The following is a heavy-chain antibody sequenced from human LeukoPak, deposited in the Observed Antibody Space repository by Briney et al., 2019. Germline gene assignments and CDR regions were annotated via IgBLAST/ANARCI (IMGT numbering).Heavy chain of an antibody. D-gene: IGHD3-22*01. J-gene: IGHJ4*02. CDR2: IQYDGSNK. CDR1: GFIFSSYG. Sequence: GGSLRLSCAASGFIFSSYGMHWVRQAPGKGLEWVAFIQYDGSNKYYADSVKGRVTISRDNSKNTLFLQMDSLRAEDTAVYYCARDREAGPMSSSIDHWGQGSLVTVSS. V-gene: IGHV3-30*02. CDR3: ARDREAGPMSSSIDH.